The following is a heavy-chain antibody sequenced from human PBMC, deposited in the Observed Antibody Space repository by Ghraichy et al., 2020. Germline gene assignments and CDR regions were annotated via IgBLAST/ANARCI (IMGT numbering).Heavy chain of an antibody. CDR3: ANQGTVTKGFDY. CDR2: ISGSGGST. D-gene: IGHD4-17*01. Sequence: GGSLRLSCAASGFTFSSYAMSWVRQAPGKGLEWVSAISGSGGSTYYADTVKGRFTISRDNSMNTLYLQMNSLRAEDTAVYYCANQGTVTKGFDYWGQGTLVTVSS. J-gene: IGHJ4*02. CDR1: GFTFSSYA. V-gene: IGHV3-23*01.